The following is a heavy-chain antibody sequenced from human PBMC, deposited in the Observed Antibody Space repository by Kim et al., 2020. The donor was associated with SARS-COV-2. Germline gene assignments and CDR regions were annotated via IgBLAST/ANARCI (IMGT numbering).Heavy chain of an antibody. J-gene: IGHJ4*02. Sequence: VGSLRLSCAASGFTFSNYWMHWVRQAPGKGLVWVSRINDDGGSTTYADSVKGRFTISRDNAKNTLYLQLNNLRAEDTAMYYCARMKRGVSTAFDYWGQGILVTVSS. V-gene: IGHV3-74*01. CDR2: INDDGGST. CDR1: GFTFSNYW. D-gene: IGHD4-4*01. CDR3: ARMKRGVSTAFDY.